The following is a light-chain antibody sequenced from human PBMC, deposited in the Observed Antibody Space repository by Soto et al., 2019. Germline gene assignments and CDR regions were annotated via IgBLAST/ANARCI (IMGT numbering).Light chain of an antibody. V-gene: IGKV1-27*01. CDR1: QAISDH. J-gene: IGKJ1*01. CDR2: EAS. CDR3: QRYNRTPRT. Sequence: DFPMTQSPSSLSASVGDRVTITCRASQAISDHLAWYQHKPGKFPKLLIYEASTLQSGVPSRFSGGGFGTDFTLTISSLQPEDVAIYYCQRYNRTPRTFGQGTKVELK.